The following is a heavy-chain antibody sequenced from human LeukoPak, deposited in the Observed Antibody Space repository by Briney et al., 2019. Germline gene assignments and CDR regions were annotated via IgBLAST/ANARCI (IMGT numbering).Heavy chain of an antibody. CDR2: ISNDGSSK. CDR1: GFTFSSYG. CDR3: AKDGITMIGD. V-gene: IGHV3-30*18. J-gene: IGHJ4*02. Sequence: GGSLRLSCAASGFTFSSYGFHWVRQAPVKGLEWVAVISNDGSSKYYADSVKDRFTISRDNSKNTLYLQMNSLRAEDTAVYYCAKDGITMIGDWGQGTLVTVSS. D-gene: IGHD3-22*01.